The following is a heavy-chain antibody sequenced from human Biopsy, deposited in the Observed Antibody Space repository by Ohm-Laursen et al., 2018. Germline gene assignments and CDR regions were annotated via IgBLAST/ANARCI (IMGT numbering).Heavy chain of an antibody. CDR2: IYYSGNT. D-gene: IGHD2/OR15-2a*01. Sequence: SEPLSLTCSVSGGSINGGSYYWSWLRQPPGKGLEWIGYIYYSGNTHYNPSLKSRVTMSIDTSKNQFSLRLSSVTSADTAVYYCAREDYYTWFDPWGQGTLVTVSS. CDR1: GGSINGGSYY. CDR3: AREDYYTWFDP. J-gene: IGHJ5*02. V-gene: IGHV4-61*01.